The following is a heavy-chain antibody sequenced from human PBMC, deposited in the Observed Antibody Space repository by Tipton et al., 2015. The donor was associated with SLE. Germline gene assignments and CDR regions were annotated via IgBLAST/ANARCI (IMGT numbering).Heavy chain of an antibody. D-gene: IGHD2-8*01. V-gene: IGHV4-59*02. CDR3: AKEKYGVLDI. J-gene: IGHJ3*02. CDR2: VHSTGTP. CDR1: GGSVSPYY. Sequence: TLSLTCTVSGGSVSPYYWGWIRQSPGKGLEWIGYVHSTGTPNYNPSLKRRVIISVDTSKNQFSLKLNSVTAADTAVYYCAKEKYGVLDIWGQGTMVTVSS.